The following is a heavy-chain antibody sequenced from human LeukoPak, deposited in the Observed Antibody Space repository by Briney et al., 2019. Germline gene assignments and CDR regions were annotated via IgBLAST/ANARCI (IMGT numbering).Heavy chain of an antibody. CDR1: GFIFTTSA. V-gene: IGHV3-30*04. CDR3: ARDFDY. Sequence: GGSLRLSCGASGFIFTTSAMHWVRQAPGKGLEWVAVISYHGKNKYYAESVRGRFTISRDNSKNTLYLQMNSLNTEDTAVYYCARDFDYWGQGTLVTVSS. J-gene: IGHJ4*02. CDR2: ISYHGKNK.